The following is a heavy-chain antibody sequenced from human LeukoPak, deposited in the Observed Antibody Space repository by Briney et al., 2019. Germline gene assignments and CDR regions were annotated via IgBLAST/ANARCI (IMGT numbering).Heavy chain of an antibody. V-gene: IGHV3-66*02. CDR1: GFTVSSNY. D-gene: IGHD6-19*01. J-gene: IGHJ4*02. CDR2: IYSGGST. Sequence: PGGSLRLSCAASGFTVSSNYMSWVRQAPGQGLEWVSVIYSGGSTYYADSVKGRFTITRDNSKNTLYLQMNSRRAEGTAVYDCASTGSGWYYFDYWGQGTLVTVSS. CDR3: ASTGSGWYYFDY.